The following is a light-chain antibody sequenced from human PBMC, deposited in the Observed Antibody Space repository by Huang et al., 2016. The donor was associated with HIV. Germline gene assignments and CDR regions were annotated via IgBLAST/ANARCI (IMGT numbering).Light chain of an antibody. Sequence: DIQMTQSPSSLSASGGDRVTITCQASQDISNYLNGYQQKPGKAPKLLIYDASNLETGVSSRFSGSGSWTDFTFTISSLQPEDIATYYCQHYDNLRTFGQGTKVEIK. J-gene: IGKJ1*01. V-gene: IGKV1-33*01. CDR2: DAS. CDR1: QDISNY. CDR3: QHYDNLRT.